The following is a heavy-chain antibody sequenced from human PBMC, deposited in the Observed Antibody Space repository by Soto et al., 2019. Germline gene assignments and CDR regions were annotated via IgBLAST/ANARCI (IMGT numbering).Heavy chain of an antibody. Sequence: QVQLLESGPGLVKPSQTLSLSCIVSGASLSSGGYYWNWIRQHPGKGLEWIGYIYFDGMTYYNPSLESRVTMSIDASKHQFSLHLSSVTAADTAVYYCARDRYGDYYAYWGQGILVTVSS. J-gene: IGHJ4*02. V-gene: IGHV4-31*03. CDR1: GASLSSGGYY. CDR2: IYFDGMT. CDR3: ARDRYGDYYAY. D-gene: IGHD3-22*01.